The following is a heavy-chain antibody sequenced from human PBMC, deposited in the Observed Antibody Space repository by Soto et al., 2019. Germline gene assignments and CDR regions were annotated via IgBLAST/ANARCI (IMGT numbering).Heavy chain of an antibody. CDR1: GYTFTTYG. CDR2: ISAYNGNT. Sequence: QVQLVQSGAEVKKPGASVKVSCKASGYTFTTYGISWVRQAPGQGLEWMGWISAYNGNTNYAQKLQGRVTMTTDTSTSTAYMELRSLRSDDTAVCYCARTPYSSSLGYYYYYYGVDVWGQGTTVTVSS. CDR3: ARTPYSSSLGYYYYYYGVDV. D-gene: IGHD6-6*01. J-gene: IGHJ6*02. V-gene: IGHV1-18*01.